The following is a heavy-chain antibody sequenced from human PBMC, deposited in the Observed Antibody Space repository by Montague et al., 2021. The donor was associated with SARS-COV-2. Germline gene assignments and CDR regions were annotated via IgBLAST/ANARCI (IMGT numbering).Heavy chain of an antibody. Sequence: SETLSLTCTVSGDSISSYYWNWIRQPPGKGLEWIGYIYNSGTTNYNPSVKSRVTISVDTSKNQFSLRLSSVTAADTAVYYCARGVTMIVVVMRYNWFDPWGQGTLVTVSS. CDR3: ARGVTMIVVVMRYNWFDP. J-gene: IGHJ5*02. CDR1: GDSISSYY. V-gene: IGHV4-59*08. D-gene: IGHD3-22*01. CDR2: IYNSGTT.